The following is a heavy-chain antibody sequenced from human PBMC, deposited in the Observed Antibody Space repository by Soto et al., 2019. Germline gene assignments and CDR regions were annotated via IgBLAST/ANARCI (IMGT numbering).Heavy chain of an antibody. CDR3: ARDAVYYDSSGYSHWFDP. CDR1: GGSISSGGYY. J-gene: IGHJ5*02. D-gene: IGHD3-22*01. CDR2: IYYSGST. V-gene: IGHV4-31*03. Sequence: SETLSLACTVSGGSISSGGYYWSWIRQHPGKGLEWIGYIYYSGSTYYNPSLKSRVTISVDTSKNQFSLKLSSVTAADTAVYYCARDAVYYDSSGYSHWFDPWGQGTLVTAPQ.